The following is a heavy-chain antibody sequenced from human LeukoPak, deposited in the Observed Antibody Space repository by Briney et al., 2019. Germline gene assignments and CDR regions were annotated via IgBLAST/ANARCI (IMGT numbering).Heavy chain of an antibody. CDR1: GGSISSYY. Sequence: PSETLSLTCTVSGGSISSYYWSWIRQPPGKGLEWIGYIYYSGSTNYNPSLKSRVTISVDTSKNQFSLKLNSVTAADTAVYYCARYVWGSYPTFEDYWGQGTLVTASS. V-gene: IGHV4-59*01. D-gene: IGHD3-16*02. CDR3: ARYVWGSYPTFEDY. J-gene: IGHJ4*02. CDR2: IYYSGST.